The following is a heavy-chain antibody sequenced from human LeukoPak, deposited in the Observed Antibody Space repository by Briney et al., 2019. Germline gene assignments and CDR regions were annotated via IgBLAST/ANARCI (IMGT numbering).Heavy chain of an antibody. CDR1: GGSFSGYY. CDR3: ASYSGYDQLFDY. Sequence: KPSETLSLTCAVYGGSFSGYYWSWIRQPPGKGLEWIGEIYHSGSTNYNPSLKSRVTISVDKSKNQFSLKLSSVTAADTAVYYCASYSGYDQLFDYWGQGTLVTVSS. V-gene: IGHV4-34*01. CDR2: IYHSGST. D-gene: IGHD5-12*01. J-gene: IGHJ4*02.